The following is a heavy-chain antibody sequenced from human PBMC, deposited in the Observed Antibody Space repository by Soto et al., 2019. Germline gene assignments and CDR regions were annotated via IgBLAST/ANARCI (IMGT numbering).Heavy chain of an antibody. CDR3: ARAPTTVTTSYYFDY. V-gene: IGHV3-30-3*01. D-gene: IGHD4-17*01. CDR1: GFTFRSYA. Sequence: QVQLVESGGGVVQPGRSLRLSCAASGFTFRSYAMHWVRQAPGKGLEWVAVISYDGSNKYYADSVKGRFTFSRDNSKNTLYLQMNSLRAEDTAVYYCARAPTTVTTSYYFDYWGQGTLVTVSS. CDR2: ISYDGSNK. J-gene: IGHJ4*02.